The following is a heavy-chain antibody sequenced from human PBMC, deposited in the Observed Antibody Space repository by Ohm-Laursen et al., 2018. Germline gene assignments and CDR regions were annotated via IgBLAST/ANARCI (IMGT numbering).Heavy chain of an antibody. CDR3: ARLTS. CDR2: ISGTGDST. CDR1: GFTFSSYA. V-gene: IGHV3-23*01. D-gene: IGHD2-21*02. Sequence: GSLRLSCSASGFTFSSYAMTWVRQAPGKGLEWVSSISGTGDSTSYADSLKGRFTISRDNSKNTVYLQMSNLRAEDTGVYYCARLTSWGQGTLVIVSS. J-gene: IGHJ4*02.